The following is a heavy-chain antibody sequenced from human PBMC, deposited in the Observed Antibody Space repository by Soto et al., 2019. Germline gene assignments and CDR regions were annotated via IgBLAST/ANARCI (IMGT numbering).Heavy chain of an antibody. V-gene: IGHV3-23*01. CDR1: GFTFSRYA. Sequence: EVHLLESGGGLVQPGGSLGLSCAASGFTFSRYALNWVRQAPGKGLEWVAEISGSGTSTYYAPSVKGRFIISSDSSKNTFYLRMNSLRAEDTAMYYCARSLSALFSLGDFNYWGQGALVTVSS. CDR2: ISGSGTST. CDR3: ARSLSALFSLGDFNY. J-gene: IGHJ4*02. D-gene: IGHD2-21*01.